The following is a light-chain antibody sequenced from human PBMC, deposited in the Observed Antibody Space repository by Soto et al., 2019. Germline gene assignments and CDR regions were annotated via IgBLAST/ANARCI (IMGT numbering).Light chain of an antibody. CDR2: DAS. V-gene: IGKV3-11*01. J-gene: IGKJ1*01. CDR3: QQRSNWPVT. CDR1: QSVSSY. Sequence: EIVLTQSPGALSLSPRERATLSCRASQSVSSYLAWYQQKPGQAPRLLIYDASTRATGISARFSGSGSGTDFTLTISSLETEDFAVYYCQQRSNWPVTFGQGTKVDIK.